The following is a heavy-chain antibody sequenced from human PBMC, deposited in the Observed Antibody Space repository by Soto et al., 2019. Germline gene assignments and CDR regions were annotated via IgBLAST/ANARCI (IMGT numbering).Heavy chain of an antibody. CDR2: ISYDGSNK. V-gene: IGHV3-30*18. D-gene: IGHD6-13*01. CDR3: AKDYQQLVQYYFHY. CDR1: GFTFSIYG. Sequence: GGSLRLSCAASGFTFSIYGMHWVRQAPGKGLEWVAVISYDGSNKYYADSVKGRFTISRDNSKNTLYLQMNSLRAEDTAVYYCAKDYQQLVQYYFHYWGQGTPVTVSS. J-gene: IGHJ4*02.